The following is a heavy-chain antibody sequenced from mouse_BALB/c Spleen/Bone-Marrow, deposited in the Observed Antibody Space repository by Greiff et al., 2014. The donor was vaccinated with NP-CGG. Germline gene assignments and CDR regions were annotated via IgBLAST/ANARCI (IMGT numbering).Heavy chain of an antibody. CDR1: GYTFINYV. J-gene: IGHJ2*01. CDR3: ARGVDFDY. CDR2: INPYYDVT. V-gene: IGHV1-14*01. Sequence: VQLQQSGPELVKPGASVKMSCKASGYTFINYVMHWVKQKPGQGLEWIGYINPYYDVTKYNEKFKGKATLTLDKSSSTAYMELSSLTSEDSAVYYCARGVDFDYWGQGTTLTVSS.